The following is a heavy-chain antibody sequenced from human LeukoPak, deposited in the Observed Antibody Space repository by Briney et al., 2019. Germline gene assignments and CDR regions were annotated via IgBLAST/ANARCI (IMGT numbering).Heavy chain of an antibody. CDR3: AKLRYYYDSSGYYYFDY. V-gene: IGHV3-23*01. CDR2: ISGSGGST. D-gene: IGHD3-22*01. Sequence: PGRSLRLSCAASGFTFSSYAMSWVRQAPGKGLEWVSAISGSGGSTYYADSVKGRFTISRDNSKNTLYLQMNSLRAEDTAVYYCAKLRYYYDSSGYYYFDYWGQGTLVTVSS. J-gene: IGHJ4*02. CDR1: GFTFSSYA.